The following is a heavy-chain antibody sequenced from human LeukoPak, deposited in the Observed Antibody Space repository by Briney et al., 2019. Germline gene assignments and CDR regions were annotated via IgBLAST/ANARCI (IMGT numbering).Heavy chain of an antibody. CDR3: ARDAGSGWSSFDY. J-gene: IGHJ4*02. CDR1: GFTFSNYA. CDR2: IYSGGST. V-gene: IGHV3-66*01. Sequence: GGSLRLSCAASGFTFSNYAMSWVRQAPGKGLEWVSVIYSGGSTYYADSVKGRFTISRDNSKNTLYLQMNSLRAEDTAVYYCARDAGSGWSSFDYWGQGTLVTVSS. D-gene: IGHD6-19*01.